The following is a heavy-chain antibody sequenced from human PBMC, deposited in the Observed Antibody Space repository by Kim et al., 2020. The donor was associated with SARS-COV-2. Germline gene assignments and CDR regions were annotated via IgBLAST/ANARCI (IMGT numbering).Heavy chain of an antibody. D-gene: IGHD6-13*01. CDR3: ARDPREQQLAVYYYYGMDV. V-gene: IGHV4-4*02. J-gene: IGHJ6*02. CDR1: GGSISSSNW. Sequence: SETLSLTCAVSGGSISSSNWWSWVRQPPGKGLEWIGEIYHSGSTNYNPSLKSRVTISVDKSKNQFSLKLSSVTAADTAVYYCARDPREQQLAVYYYYGMDVWGQGTTVTVSS. CDR2: IYHSGST.